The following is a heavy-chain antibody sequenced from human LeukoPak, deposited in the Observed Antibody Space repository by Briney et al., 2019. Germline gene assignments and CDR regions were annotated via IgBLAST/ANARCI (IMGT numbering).Heavy chain of an antibody. Sequence: SETLSLTCAVYGGSFSGYYWSWIRQPPGKGLEWIGEINHNGSTNYNPSLKSRVTISVDTSKNQFSLKLSSVTAADTAVYYCARGYCSGGSCLPSGLKGSRYNWFDPWGQGTLVTVSS. D-gene: IGHD2-15*01. V-gene: IGHV4-34*01. J-gene: IGHJ5*02. CDR3: ARGYCSGGSCLPSGLKGSRYNWFDP. CDR2: INHNGST. CDR1: GGSFSGYY.